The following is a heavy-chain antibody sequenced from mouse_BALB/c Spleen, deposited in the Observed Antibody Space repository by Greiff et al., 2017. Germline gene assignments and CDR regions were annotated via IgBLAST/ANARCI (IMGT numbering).Heavy chain of an antibody. CDR2: ISYSGST. J-gene: IGHJ4*01. CDR3: ARGDYAMDY. CDR1: GYSITSDYA. V-gene: IGHV3-2*02. Sequence: EVMLVESGPGLVKPSQSLSLTCTVTGYSITSDYAWNWIRQFPGNKLEWMGYISYSGSTSYNPSLKSRIPITRDTSKNQFVLQLNSVTTEDTATYYCARGDYAMDYWGQGTSGTVSS.